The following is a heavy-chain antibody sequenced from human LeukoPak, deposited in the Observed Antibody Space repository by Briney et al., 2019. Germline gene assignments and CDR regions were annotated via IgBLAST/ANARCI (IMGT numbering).Heavy chain of an antibody. CDR1: GYTFTSYY. CDR3: TRDSSMVDYYDSGGQRLGAEYFQH. V-gene: IGHV1-46*01. CDR2: INPSGGST. Sequence: ASVKLSCKASGYTFTSYYMHMRRHGHGQGMERMGVINPSGGSTSYAQKVQGRVTMTSDTSTSTVYMELSSLRSEDTAVYYCTRDSSMVDYYDSGGQRLGAEYFQHWGQGTLVTVLS. J-gene: IGHJ1*01. D-gene: IGHD3-22*01.